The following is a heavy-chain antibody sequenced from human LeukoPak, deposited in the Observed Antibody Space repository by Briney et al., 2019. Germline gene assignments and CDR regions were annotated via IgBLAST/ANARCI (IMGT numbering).Heavy chain of an antibody. CDR1: GYTFTSYG. CDR2: ISAYNGNT. V-gene: IGHV1-18*01. J-gene: IGHJ6*02. Sequence: ASVKVSCKASGYTFTSYGISWVRQAPGQGLEWMGWISAYNGNTNYAQKLQGRVTMTTDTSTSTAYMELRSLRSDDTAVYYCSWSGYGSYYYYGMDVWGQGTTVTDSS. D-gene: IGHD3-3*01. CDR3: SWSGYGSYYYYGMDV.